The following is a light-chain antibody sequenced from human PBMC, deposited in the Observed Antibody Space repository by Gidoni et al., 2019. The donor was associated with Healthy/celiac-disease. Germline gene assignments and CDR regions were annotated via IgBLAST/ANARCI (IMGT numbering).Light chain of an antibody. CDR3: AAWDDSLNAVV. CDR1: SSNIGSNT. CDR2: SNN. Sequence: QSVLTQPPSASGTPGQRVTLSCSGSSSNIGSNTVTWYQQLPGTAPKLLIYSNNQRPSGVPDRFSGSKSGTSASLAISGLQSEDEADYYCAAWDDSLNAVVFGGGTKLTVL. V-gene: IGLV1-44*01. J-gene: IGLJ2*01.